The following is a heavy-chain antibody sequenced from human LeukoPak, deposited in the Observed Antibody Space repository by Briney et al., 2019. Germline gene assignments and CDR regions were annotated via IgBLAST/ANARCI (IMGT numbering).Heavy chain of an antibody. Sequence: AGGSLRLSCAASGFTFSSYAMSWVRQAPGKGLEWVSAISGSGGSTYYADYVKGRFTISRDNSKNTLYLQMNSLRAEDTAVYYCAKKGRDGSGSYYNWFDPWGQGTLVTVSS. D-gene: IGHD3-10*01. CDR3: AKKGRDGSGSYYNWFDP. CDR2: ISGSGGST. CDR1: GFTFSSYA. V-gene: IGHV3-23*01. J-gene: IGHJ5*02.